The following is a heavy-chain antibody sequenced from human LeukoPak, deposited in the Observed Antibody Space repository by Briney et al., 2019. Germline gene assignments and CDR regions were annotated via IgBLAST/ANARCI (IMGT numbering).Heavy chain of an antibody. J-gene: IGHJ4*02. CDR3: ARADRSRRPLLEWSTPRGYYFDY. CDR2: MNPNSGNT. CDR1: GYTFTSYD. V-gene: IGHV1-8*01. Sequence: GSSVKVSCKASGYTFTSYDINWVRQATGQGLEWMGWMNPNSGNTGYAQKFQGRVTMTRNTSISTAYMELSSLRSEDTAVYYCARADRSRRPLLEWSTPRGYYFDYWGQGTLVTVSS. D-gene: IGHD3-3*01.